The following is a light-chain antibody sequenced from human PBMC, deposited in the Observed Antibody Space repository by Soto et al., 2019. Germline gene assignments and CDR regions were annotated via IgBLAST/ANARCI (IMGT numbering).Light chain of an antibody. Sequence: EIVLTQSPATLSLSPGERATLSCRASQSVGSFLAWYQQKSGQTPRLLIYDASNRVNGIPARFSGSGSGTDFTLTIRGLEPEDFAVYYCQHRANWLGTFGPGTKVDMK. CDR2: DAS. CDR3: QHRANWLGT. J-gene: IGKJ3*01. V-gene: IGKV3-11*01. CDR1: QSVGSF.